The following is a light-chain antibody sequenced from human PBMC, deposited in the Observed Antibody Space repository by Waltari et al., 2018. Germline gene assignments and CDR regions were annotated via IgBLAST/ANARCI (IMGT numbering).Light chain of an antibody. CDR1: QNILSY. V-gene: IGKV1-39*01. CDR3: QQSYSSPRT. CDR2: GAS. J-gene: IGKJ1*01. Sequence: IQLTQPPSSLSASVGDRVTITCRASQNILSYLNWYQQKPGKAPKLLISGASNLQSGVPSRFSGSVSGTEFSLTISSLQPEDFATYVCQQSYSSPRTFGQGTKVEIK.